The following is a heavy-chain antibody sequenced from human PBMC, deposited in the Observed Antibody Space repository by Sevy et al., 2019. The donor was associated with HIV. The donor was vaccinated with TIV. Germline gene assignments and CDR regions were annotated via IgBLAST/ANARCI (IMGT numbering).Heavy chain of an antibody. CDR1: GGSISSSSYY. V-gene: IGHV4-39*01. J-gene: IGHJ4*02. D-gene: IGHD4-17*01. CDR2: IYYSGST. CDR3: ARVRWGDYGDYYFDY. Sequence: SETLSLTCTVSGGSISSSSYYWGWIRQPPGKGLEWIGSIYYSGSTYYNPSLKSPVTISVDTSKNQFSLKLSSVTAADTAVYYCARVRWGDYGDYYFDYWGQGTLVTVSS.